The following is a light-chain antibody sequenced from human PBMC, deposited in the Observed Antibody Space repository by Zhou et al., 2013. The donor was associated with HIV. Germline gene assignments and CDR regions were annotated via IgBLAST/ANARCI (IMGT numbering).Light chain of an antibody. Sequence: AIRMTQSPSSFSASTGDRVTITCRASQGISSYLAWYQQKPGKAPKLLIYAASTLQSGVPSRFSGSGSGTEFTLTISSLQPDDFATYYCQQSYSSPSTFGQGTKVDVK. CDR1: QGISSY. V-gene: IGKV1-8*01. CDR3: QQSYSSPST. CDR2: AAS. J-gene: IGKJ1*01.